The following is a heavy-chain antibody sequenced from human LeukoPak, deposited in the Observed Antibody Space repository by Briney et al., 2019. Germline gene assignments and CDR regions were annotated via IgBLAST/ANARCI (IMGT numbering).Heavy chain of an antibody. J-gene: IGHJ4*02. Sequence: SETLSLTCTVSGGSISSGSYFWSWIRQPAGKGLEWIGRIYTSGSTNYNPSLKSRVTISVDTSKNQFSLKLSSVTAADTAVYYCARDYYDSSGYYWGYFDYWGQGTLVTVSS. CDR3: ARDYYDSSGYYWGYFDY. CDR2: IYTSGST. D-gene: IGHD3-22*01. CDR1: GGSISSGSYF. V-gene: IGHV4-61*02.